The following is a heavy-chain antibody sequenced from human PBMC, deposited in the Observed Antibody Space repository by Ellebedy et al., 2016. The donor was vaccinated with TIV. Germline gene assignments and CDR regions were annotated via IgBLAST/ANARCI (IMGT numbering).Heavy chain of an antibody. D-gene: IGHD1-26*01. CDR3: ARDKIVGATYFDY. CDR1: GFTFSNYW. V-gene: IGHV3-7*01. Sequence: GESLKISXAASGFTFSNYWMSWVRQAPGKGLEWVANIKQDGSEIYYVDSVKGRFTISRDNAKNSLYLQMNSLRAEDTAVYYCARDKIVGATYFDYWGQGTLVNVSA. CDR2: IKQDGSEI. J-gene: IGHJ4*02.